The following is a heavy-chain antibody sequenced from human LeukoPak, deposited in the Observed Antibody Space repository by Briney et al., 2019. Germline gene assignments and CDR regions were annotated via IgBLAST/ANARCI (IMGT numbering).Heavy chain of an antibody. CDR3: AKNGDRGAFCSGGTCYPYYYYYMDV. D-gene: IGHD2-15*01. Sequence: TGGSLRLSCAASGFTFSTYGMSWVRQAPGKGLEWVSAVGSTGGTTYYADSVKGRFTISRDNSKNTLFLQINSLRAEDTAVYYCAKNGDRGAFCSGGTCYPYYYYYMDVWGKGTTVTISS. J-gene: IGHJ6*03. CDR2: VGSTGGTT. CDR1: GFTFSTYG. V-gene: IGHV3-23*01.